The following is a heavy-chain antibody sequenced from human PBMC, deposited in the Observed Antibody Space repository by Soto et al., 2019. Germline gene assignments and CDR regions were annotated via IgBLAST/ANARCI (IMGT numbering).Heavy chain of an antibody. Sequence: QVQLVESGGGVVQPGRSLRLTCAASGFIFSGSGMHWVRQAPGKGLEWVALVSNDGIRKYYGDSGQGRFTISTDNAENTLYLQMNSLGAEDTAVYYCARWVGGSMYDNSGKYDSWGQGTLVTVSS. D-gene: IGHD3-22*01. CDR1: GFIFSGSG. CDR3: ARWVGGSMYDNSGKYDS. CDR2: VSNDGIRK. V-gene: IGHV3-30*03. J-gene: IGHJ5*01.